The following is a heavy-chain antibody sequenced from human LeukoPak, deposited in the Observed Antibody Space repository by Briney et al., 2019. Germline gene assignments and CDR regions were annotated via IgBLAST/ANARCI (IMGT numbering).Heavy chain of an antibody. CDR1: GFTFDDYG. CDR3: AKDHYDSSGYYFDFDY. J-gene: IGHJ4*02. CDR2: INWNGGST. D-gene: IGHD3-22*01. Sequence: GGSLRLSCAASGFTFDDYGMSWVRQAPGKGLEWVSGINWNGGSTGYADSVKGRFTISRDNSKNTLYLQMNSLRAEDTAVYYCAKDHYDSSGYYFDFDYWGQGTLVTVSS. V-gene: IGHV3-20*04.